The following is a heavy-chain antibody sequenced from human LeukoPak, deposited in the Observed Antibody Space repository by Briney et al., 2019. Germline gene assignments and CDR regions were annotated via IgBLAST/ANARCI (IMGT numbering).Heavy chain of an antibody. CDR1: GFIFNDYY. J-gene: IGHJ4*02. CDR3: ARAVGSSWYIPFDY. CDR2: ISRTGNTI. V-gene: IGHV3-11*01. D-gene: IGHD6-13*01. Sequence: GGSLRLSCAASGFIFNDYYMSWIRQTPGKVLEWLSYISRTGNTIYYRDSVKGRFTISRDNANNQLHLQMDNLRAEDTAVYYCARAVGSSWYIPFDYWGQGTLVTVSS.